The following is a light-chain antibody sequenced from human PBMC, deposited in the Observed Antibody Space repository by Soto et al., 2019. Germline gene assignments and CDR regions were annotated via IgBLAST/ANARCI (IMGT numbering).Light chain of an antibody. V-gene: IGLV2-8*01. J-gene: IGLJ2*01. CDR3: SSYAGSNNVL. CDR2: EVN. Sequence: QSALTQPPSASGSPGQLVTISCTGTSSDVGGYKFVSWYQQHPGKAPKLMIYEVNKRPSGVPDRFSGSKSGNTASLTVSGLQAEDEADYYCSSYAGSNNVLFGGGTKLTVL. CDR1: SSDVGGYKF.